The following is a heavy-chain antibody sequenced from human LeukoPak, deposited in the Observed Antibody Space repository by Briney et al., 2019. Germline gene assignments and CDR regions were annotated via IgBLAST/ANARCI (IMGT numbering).Heavy chain of an antibody. V-gene: IGHV3-30*01. CDR2: ISYDGSNK. Sequence: GRSLRLSCAASGFTFSSYAMHWVRQAPGKGLEWVAVISYDGSNKYYADSVKGRFTISRDNSKNTLYLQMNSLRAEDTAVYYCARDRMVVVIAILAPCYFDYWGQGTLVTVSS. D-gene: IGHD2-21*01. J-gene: IGHJ4*02. CDR1: GFTFSSYA. CDR3: ARDRMVVVIAILAPCYFDY.